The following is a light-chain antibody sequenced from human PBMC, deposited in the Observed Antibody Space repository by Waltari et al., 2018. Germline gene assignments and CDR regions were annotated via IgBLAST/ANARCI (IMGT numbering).Light chain of an antibody. CDR1: QDISNS. J-gene: IGKJ1*01. CDR3: QQYNSYPRT. V-gene: IGKV1-16*02. CDR2: AAS. Sequence: DIQMTQSPSSLSASVGDRVTITCRASQDISNSLAWLQQKPGKAPKPLIYAASTLEIAVPSKFSGSGSGTDFTLTISSLQPEDFATYYCQQYNSYPRTFGQGTKVEIK.